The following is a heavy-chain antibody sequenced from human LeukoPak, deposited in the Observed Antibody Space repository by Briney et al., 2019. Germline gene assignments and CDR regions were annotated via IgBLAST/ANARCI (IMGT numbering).Heavy chain of an antibody. J-gene: IGHJ4*02. V-gene: IGHV1-18*01. CDR2: ISAYNGNT. D-gene: IGHD3-3*01. CDR1: GYTFTSYG. Sequence: GASVKVSCKASGYTFTSYGISWVRQAPGQGLEWMGWISAYNGNTNYAQKLQGRVTMTTDTSTSTAYMELRSLRSDDTAVYYCARATDYDFWSGYYSFDYWGQGTLVTVSS. CDR3: ARATDYDFWSGYYSFDY.